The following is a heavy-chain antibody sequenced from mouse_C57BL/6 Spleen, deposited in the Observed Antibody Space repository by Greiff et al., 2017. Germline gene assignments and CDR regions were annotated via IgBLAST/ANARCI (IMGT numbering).Heavy chain of an antibody. V-gene: IGHV1-81*01. Sequence: QVQLKQSGAELARPGASVKLSCKASGYTFTSYGISWVKQRTGQGLEWIGEIYPRSGNTYYNEKFKGKATLTADKSSSTAYMELRSLTSEDSAVYFCARGYGDYAMGYWGQRASVTGSS. CDR1: GYTFTSYG. D-gene: IGHD1-1*02. CDR2: IYPRSGNT. J-gene: IGHJ4*01. CDR3: ARGYGDYAMGY.